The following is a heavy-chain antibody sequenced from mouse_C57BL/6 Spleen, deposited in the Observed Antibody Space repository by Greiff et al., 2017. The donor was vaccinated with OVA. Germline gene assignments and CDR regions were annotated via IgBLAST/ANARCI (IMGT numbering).Heavy chain of an antibody. CDR2: IDPETGGT. D-gene: IGHD2-3*01. Sequence: QVQLQQSRAELVRPGASVTLSCQASGYTFTDYEMHWVKQTPVHGLEWIGAIDPETGGTAYNQKFKGKAILTADKSSSTAYMELRSLTSEDSAVYYCTRSGDGYYPAWFAYWGQGTLVTVSA. V-gene: IGHV1-15*01. CDR3: TRSGDGYYPAWFAY. J-gene: IGHJ3*01. CDR1: GYTFTDYE.